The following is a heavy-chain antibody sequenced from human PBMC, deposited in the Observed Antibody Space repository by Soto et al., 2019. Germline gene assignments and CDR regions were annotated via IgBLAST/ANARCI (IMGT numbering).Heavy chain of an antibody. Sequence: NPSETLSLTCAVYGGSFSGYYWSWIRQPPGKGLEWIGEINHSGSTNYNPSLKSRVTISVDTSKNQFSLKLSSVTAADTAVYYCARLSRDGYNKDYWGQGTLVTVSS. J-gene: IGHJ4*02. D-gene: IGHD5-12*01. CDR1: GGSFSGYY. CDR3: ARLSRDGYNKDY. CDR2: INHSGST. V-gene: IGHV4-34*01.